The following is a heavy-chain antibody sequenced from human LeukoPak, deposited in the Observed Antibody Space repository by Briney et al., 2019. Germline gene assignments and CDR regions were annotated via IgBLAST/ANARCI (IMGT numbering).Heavy chain of an antibody. Sequence: PGGSLRLSCAASGVTVNPNYMTWVRQAPGKGLEWVSVMYTAGSTFYAEAVKGRFTISRDNSQNTLYLQMNSLRVDDTAVYYCASGYDSTGLFDYWGPGTLVTVSS. V-gene: IGHV3-53*01. D-gene: IGHD3-22*01. CDR3: ASGYDSTGLFDY. CDR1: GVTVNPNY. J-gene: IGHJ4*02. CDR2: MYTAGST.